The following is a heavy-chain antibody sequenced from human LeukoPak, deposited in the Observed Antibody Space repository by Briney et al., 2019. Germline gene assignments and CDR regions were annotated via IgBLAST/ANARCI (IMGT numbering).Heavy chain of an antibody. CDR2: IYYSGST. CDR1: GGSISSYY. D-gene: IGHD3-3*01. CDR3: ATHSYYDFWSGYSNWFDP. J-gene: IGHJ5*02. V-gene: IGHV4-59*08. Sequence: SETLSLTCTVSGGSISSYYWSWIRQPPGKGLEWIGYIYYSGSTYYNPSLKSRVTISVDTSKNQFSLKLSSVTAADTAVYYCATHSYYDFWSGYSNWFDPWGQGTLVTVSS.